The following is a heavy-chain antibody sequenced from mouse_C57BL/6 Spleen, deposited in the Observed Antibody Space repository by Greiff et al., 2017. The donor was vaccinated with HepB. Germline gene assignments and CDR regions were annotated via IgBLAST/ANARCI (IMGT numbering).Heavy chain of an antibody. D-gene: IGHD3-2*02. CDR2: IYPRSGNT. V-gene: IGHV1-81*01. CDR3: AIDSSGFNYAMDY. J-gene: IGHJ4*01. Sequence: VQLQESGAELARPGASVKLSCKASGYTFTSYGISWVKQRTGQGLEWIGEIYPRSGNTYYNEKFKGKATLTADKSSSTAYMELRSLTSEDSAVYFCAIDSSGFNYAMDYWGQGTSVTVSS. CDR1: GYTFTSYG.